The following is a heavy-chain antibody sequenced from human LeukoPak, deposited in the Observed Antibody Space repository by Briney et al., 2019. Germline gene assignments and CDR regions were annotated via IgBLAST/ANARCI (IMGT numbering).Heavy chain of an antibody. CDR3: APSYGILTGYYDY. Sequence: GSLRLSCAASELHAMTWVRQGPGKGLEWVSAISRSGGSTYYADSVKGRFTISRDKSNNTLYLQMNSLRPEDTAVYYCAPSYGILTGYYDYWGQGTLVTVSS. CDR1: ELHA. CDR2: ISRSGGST. J-gene: IGHJ4*02. D-gene: IGHD3-9*01. V-gene: IGHV3-23*01.